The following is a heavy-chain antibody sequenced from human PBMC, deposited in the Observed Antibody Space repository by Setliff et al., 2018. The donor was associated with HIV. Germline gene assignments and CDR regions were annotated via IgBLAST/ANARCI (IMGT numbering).Heavy chain of an antibody. D-gene: IGHD2-2*01. V-gene: IGHV1-69*06. CDR3: ARAQGYCSSTSCYFQDLFDP. Sequence: SVKVSCKASGDTFSNYAISWVRQAPGQGLEWMGGIIPIFGTANYAQKFEGRVTITADKSTSTAYMEVNSLRSEGTAVYYCARAQGYCSSTSCYFQDLFDPWGQGTLVTVSS. CDR1: GDTFSNYA. J-gene: IGHJ5*02. CDR2: IIPIFGTA.